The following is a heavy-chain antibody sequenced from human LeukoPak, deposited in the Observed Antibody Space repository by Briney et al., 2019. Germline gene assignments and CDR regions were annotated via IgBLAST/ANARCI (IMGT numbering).Heavy chain of an antibody. CDR1: GFTFSSSG. Sequence: GGSLRLSCAASGFTFSSSGMSWVRQAPGKGLEWVSAISGSGRSTYYADSVKGRFTISRDNSKNTLYLQMNSLRAEDTAVYYCAKPSPEYCSSTSCPYYYYMDVWGKGTTVTISS. CDR3: AKPSPEYCSSTSCPYYYYMDV. J-gene: IGHJ6*03. V-gene: IGHV3-23*01. D-gene: IGHD2-2*01. CDR2: ISGSGRST.